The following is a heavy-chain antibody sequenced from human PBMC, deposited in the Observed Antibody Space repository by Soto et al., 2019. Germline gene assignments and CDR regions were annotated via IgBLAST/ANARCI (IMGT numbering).Heavy chain of an antibody. CDR3: ASRLPGSKSSGWYYFDY. Sequence: ASVKVSCKASGGTFSSYTISWVRQAPGQGLEWMGRIIPILGIANYAQKFQGRVTITADKSTSTAYMELSSLRSEDTAVYYCASRLPGSKSSGWYYFDYWGQGTLVTVSS. J-gene: IGHJ4*02. D-gene: IGHD6-19*01. CDR2: IIPILGIA. CDR1: GGTFSSYT. V-gene: IGHV1-69*02.